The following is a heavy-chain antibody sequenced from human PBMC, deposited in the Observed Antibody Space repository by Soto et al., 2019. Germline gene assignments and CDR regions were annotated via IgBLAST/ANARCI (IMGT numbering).Heavy chain of an antibody. D-gene: IGHD2-15*01. CDR1: GFTFSSYG. J-gene: IGHJ6*02. CDR3: AKVLSSLAVGIGDYSYGMDV. V-gene: IGHV3-30*18. Sequence: QVQLVESGGGVVQPGRSLRLSCAASGFTFSSYGMHWVRQAPGKGLEWVAVISYDGSNKYYADSVKGRFTISRDNSKNTLYLQLNSLRAEDTAVYYCAKVLSSLAVGIGDYSYGMDVWGQGTTVTVSS. CDR2: ISYDGSNK.